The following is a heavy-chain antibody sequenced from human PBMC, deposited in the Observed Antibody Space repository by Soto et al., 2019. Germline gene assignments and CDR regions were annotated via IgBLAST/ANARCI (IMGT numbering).Heavy chain of an antibody. CDR3: ACLDGYNRYFDL. D-gene: IGHD5-12*01. CDR1: GGSLSTGXXX. J-gene: IGHJ2*01. V-gene: IGHV4-30-2*01. Sequence: QVQLQESGSGLVKPSQTLSLTCAVSGGSLSTGXXXXXXXXXXPGRALEWIGYIFDTGKTYYSASLKSRVTMSVDRAQNQFSLRLESVTAADTAIYFCACLDGYNRYFDLWGRGTLVTVSS. CDR2: IFDTGKT.